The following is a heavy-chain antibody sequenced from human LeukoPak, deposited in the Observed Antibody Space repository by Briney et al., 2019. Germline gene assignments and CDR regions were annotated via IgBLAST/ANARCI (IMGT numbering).Heavy chain of an antibody. V-gene: IGHV3-66*01. CDR2: IYSGGGT. D-gene: IGHD3-9*01. J-gene: IGHJ6*02. CDR3: ARDLENGYYDILTGYYSSAMDV. Sequence: GGSLTLSRAVSGFTVSSNYMSWVRQAPGKGLEWVSVIYSGGGTYYADSVKGRFTISRDYSKKTLYLQMNSLRAEDTAVYYCARDLENGYYDILTGYYSSAMDVWGQGTTVTVSS. CDR1: GFTVSSNY.